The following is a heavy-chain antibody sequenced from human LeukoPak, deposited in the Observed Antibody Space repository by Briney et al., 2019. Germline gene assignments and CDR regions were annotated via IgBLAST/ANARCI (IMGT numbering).Heavy chain of an antibody. D-gene: IGHD2-15*01. CDR3: AKEDPVGDYFDY. CDR2: ISSSGSTI. V-gene: IGHV3-48*03. J-gene: IGHJ4*02. Sequence: GGSLRLSCAASGFTFSSYEMNWVRQAPGKGLEWVSYISSSGSTIYYADSVKGRFTISRDNSKNTLYLQMNSLRAEDTAVYYCAKEDPVGDYFDYWGQGTLVTVSS. CDR1: GFTFSSYE.